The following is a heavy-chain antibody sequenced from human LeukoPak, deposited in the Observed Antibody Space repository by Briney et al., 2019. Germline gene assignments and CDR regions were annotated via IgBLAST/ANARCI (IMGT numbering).Heavy chain of an antibody. Sequence: SETLSLTCTVSGGSITSYYWSWIRQPPGKGLEWIGFIYYSGSTNFNPSLKSRVTISVDTSKTQFSLNLSSVTAADTAVYYCARSGRGSAYDLYYWGQGTLVTVSS. CDR2: IYYSGST. CDR1: GGSITSYY. V-gene: IGHV4-59*01. J-gene: IGHJ4*02. CDR3: ARSGRGSAYDLYY. D-gene: IGHD5-12*01.